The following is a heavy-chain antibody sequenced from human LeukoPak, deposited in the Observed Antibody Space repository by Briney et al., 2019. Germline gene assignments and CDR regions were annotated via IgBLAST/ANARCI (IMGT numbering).Heavy chain of an antibody. V-gene: IGHV3-30*04. J-gene: IGHJ6*04. Sequence: PGRSLRLSCAASGFTFSSYAMHWVRQAPGKGLEWVAFMSYDVSNKNYADSVKGRFTISRDNSKNTLFLQMNSLRVEDTAVYYCARTPDVWGKGTTVTVSS. CDR2: MSYDVSNK. CDR1: GFTFSSYA. CDR3: ARTPDV.